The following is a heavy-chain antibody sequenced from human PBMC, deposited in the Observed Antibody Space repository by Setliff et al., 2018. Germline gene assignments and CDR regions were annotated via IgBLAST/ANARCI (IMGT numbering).Heavy chain of an antibody. D-gene: IGHD1-1*01. CDR3: ARDQARWLVAAGTFDY. V-gene: IGHV3-23*01. CDR1: GFTFNNYA. J-gene: IGHJ4*02. CDR2: IFNGGGSA. Sequence: PGGSLRLSCAASGFTFNNYAVSWVRQPPGKGLEWVSTIFNGGGSAYYADSVKGRFTISRDNSNSEVFLQMDSLRAEDTAVYYCARDQARWLVAAGTFDYWGLGALVTVSS.